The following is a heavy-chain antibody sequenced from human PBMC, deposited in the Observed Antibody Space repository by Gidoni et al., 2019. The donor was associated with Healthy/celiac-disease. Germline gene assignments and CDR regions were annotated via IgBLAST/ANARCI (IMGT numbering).Heavy chain of an antibody. V-gene: IGHV3-23*01. J-gene: IGHJ4*02. CDR2: ISGRGGST. CDR1: GFTFSSEA. CDR3: AKSGEGIAAAELTL. D-gene: IGHD6-13*01. Sequence: EVQLLESGGGLVQPGGSLRRSCAAAGFTFSSEAMSWVRHAPGKGLEWVSAISGRGGSTYSADSVKGRFTISRDNSKTTLYLQMNSLRAEDTAVYYCAKSGEGIAAAELTLWGQGTLVTVSS.